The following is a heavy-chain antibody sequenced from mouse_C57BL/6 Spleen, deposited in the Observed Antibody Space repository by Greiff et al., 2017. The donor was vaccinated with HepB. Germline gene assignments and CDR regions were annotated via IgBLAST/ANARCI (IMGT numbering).Heavy chain of an antibody. Sequence: QVQLQQSGPGLVQPSQSLSITCTVSGFSLTSYGVHWVRQPPGKGLEWLGVIWSGGSTDYNAAFISRLSISKDNSKSQVFFKMNSLQADDTAIYYCAKNGNYGNYEGAMDYWGQGTSVTVSS. CDR2: IWSGGST. J-gene: IGHJ4*01. CDR3: AKNGNYGNYEGAMDY. CDR1: GFSLTSYG. V-gene: IGHV2-4*01. D-gene: IGHD2-1*01.